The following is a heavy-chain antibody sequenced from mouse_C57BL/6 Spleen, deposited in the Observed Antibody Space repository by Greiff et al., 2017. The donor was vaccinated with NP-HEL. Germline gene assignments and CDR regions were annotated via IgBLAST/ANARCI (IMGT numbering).Heavy chain of an antibody. J-gene: IGHJ2*01. CDR2: IRNKANGYTT. D-gene: IGHD2-2*01. Sequence: EVMLVESGGGLVQPGGSLSLSCAASGFTFTDYYMSWVRQPPGKALEWLGFIRNKANGYTTEYSASVKGRFTISRDNFQSILYLQMNALRAEDSATYYCARSTMVTYFDYWGQGTTLTVSS. V-gene: IGHV7-3*01. CDR1: GFTFTDYY. CDR3: ARSTMVTYFDY.